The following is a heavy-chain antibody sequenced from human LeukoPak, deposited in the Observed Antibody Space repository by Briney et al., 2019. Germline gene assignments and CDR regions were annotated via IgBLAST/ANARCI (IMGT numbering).Heavy chain of an antibody. D-gene: IGHD6-19*01. J-gene: IGHJ4*02. CDR2: IKQDGSEK. Sequence: GGSLRLSCAASGFTFNSYWMTWVRQAPGKGLEWVANIKQDGSEKYYVDSVRGRFTISRDNAKNSLYLQMNSLRAEDTAVYYCARWAGTTPRDYWGQGTLVTVSS. CDR3: ARWAGTTPRDY. V-gene: IGHV3-7*01. CDR1: GFTFNSYW.